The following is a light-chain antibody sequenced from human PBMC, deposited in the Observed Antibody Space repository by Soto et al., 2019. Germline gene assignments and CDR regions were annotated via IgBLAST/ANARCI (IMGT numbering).Light chain of an antibody. CDR1: RSKIGSTN. CDR2: DDN. CDR3: GSWDSSLSAYV. Sequence: AQPPSVSGTPGQMVTISCSGSRSKIGSTNVYWYQQLPGTAPKLLIYDDNKRPSGIPDRFSGSKSGTSATLGITGFQTGDEADYYCGSWDSSLSAYVFGTGTKVTV. V-gene: IGLV1-51*01. J-gene: IGLJ1*01.